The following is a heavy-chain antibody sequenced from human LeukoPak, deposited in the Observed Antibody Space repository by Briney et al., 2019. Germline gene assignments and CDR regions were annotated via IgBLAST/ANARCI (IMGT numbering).Heavy chain of an antibody. CDR3: ASFTMVRGVTRPGVAFDI. CDR1: GGSISSYY. J-gene: IGHJ3*02. V-gene: IGHV4-4*07. D-gene: IGHD3-10*01. CDR2: IYTSGST. Sequence: SETLSLTCTVSGGSISSYYWSWIRQPAGQGLEWIGRIYTSGSTNYNPSLKSRVTMSVDTSKNQFSLKLSSVTAADTAVYYCASFTMVRGVTRPGVAFDIWGQGTMVTVSS.